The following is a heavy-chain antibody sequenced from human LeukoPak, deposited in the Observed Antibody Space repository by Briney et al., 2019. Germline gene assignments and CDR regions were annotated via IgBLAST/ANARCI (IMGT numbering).Heavy chain of an antibody. CDR1: GYTFSSYG. Sequence: ASVKVSCKPSGYTFSSYGITWVRQAPGQGLEWMGWINAYNGNTNYAQKLQGRVTITTDTSTSTAYMELRSLRSDDTAVYYCVRDAERGYSYGSDYWGQGTLLTVSS. V-gene: IGHV1-18*01. CDR2: INAYNGNT. D-gene: IGHD5-18*01. CDR3: VRDAERGYSYGSDY. J-gene: IGHJ4*02.